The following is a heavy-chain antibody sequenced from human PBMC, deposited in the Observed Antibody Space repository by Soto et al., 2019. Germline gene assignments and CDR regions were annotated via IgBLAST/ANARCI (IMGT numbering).Heavy chain of an antibody. J-gene: IGHJ3*02. CDR3: ARGSQGGDSSGQADAFDI. D-gene: IGHD3-22*01. V-gene: IGHV3-30-3*01. Sequence: PGGSLRLACAASGFTFSSYAMHWVRQAPGKGLEWVAVISYDGSNKYYADSVKGRFTISRDNSKNTLYLQMNSLRAEDTAVYYCARGSQGGDSSGQADAFDIWGQGTMVTVSS. CDR2: ISYDGSNK. CDR1: GFTFSSYA.